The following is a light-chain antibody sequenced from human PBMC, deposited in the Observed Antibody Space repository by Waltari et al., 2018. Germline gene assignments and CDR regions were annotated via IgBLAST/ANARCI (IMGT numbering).Light chain of an antibody. CDR1: ISNIGSTY. J-gene: IGLJ2*01. Sequence: QSVLTQPPSASGTPGQRVTIASSGSISNIGSTYVYWYQQLPGTAPQLLIYRNNQRPSGVPDRFSGSKSGTSASLAISGLRSEDEADYYCAAWDDSLSGLVFGGGTKLTVL. CDR3: AAWDDSLSGLV. CDR2: RNN. V-gene: IGLV1-47*01.